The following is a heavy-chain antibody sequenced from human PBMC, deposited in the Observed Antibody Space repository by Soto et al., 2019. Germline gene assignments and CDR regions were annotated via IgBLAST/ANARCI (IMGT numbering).Heavy chain of an antibody. CDR3: ARKWAGGTNAFDY. Sequence: GGSLRLSCAASGFTFSNYAMSWVRQAPGKGLEWVSAIGTRDDIFYADSVKGRFTISRDNAKNTLYLQMNSLGPEDTAIYYCARKWAGGTNAFDYWGQGTLVTVSS. J-gene: IGHJ4*02. D-gene: IGHD1-7*01. CDR2: IGTRDDI. CDR1: GFTFSNYA. V-gene: IGHV3-23*01.